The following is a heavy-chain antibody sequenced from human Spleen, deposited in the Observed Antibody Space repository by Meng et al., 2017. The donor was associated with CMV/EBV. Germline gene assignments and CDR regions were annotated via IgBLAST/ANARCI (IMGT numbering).Heavy chain of an antibody. CDR2: ISFDGNNK. J-gene: IGHJ4*02. Sequence: GESLKISCAASGFTFSSYTMHWVRQAPGKGLEWVALISFDGNNKYYADSVKGRFTISRDNSKNTLYLQMNSLRAEDTAVYYCARKITIFGVVIASSFNYWGQGTLVTVSS. V-gene: IGHV3-30-3*01. CDR1: GFTFSSYT. CDR3: ARKITIFGVVIASSFNY. D-gene: IGHD3-3*01.